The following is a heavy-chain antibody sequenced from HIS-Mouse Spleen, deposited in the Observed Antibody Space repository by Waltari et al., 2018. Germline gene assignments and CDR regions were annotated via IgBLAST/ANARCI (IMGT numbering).Heavy chain of an antibody. CDR2: ISYDGSNK. V-gene: IGHV3-30*18. Sequence: QVQLVESGGGVVQPGRSLRLSCAASGFTFSSYGMHWVRQAPGKGLCWVAVISYDGSNKYYADSVKRLFTISRDNSKNTLYLQMNSLRAEDTAVYYCAKDRSSSWYYFDYWGQGTLVTVSS. CDR1: GFTFSSYG. J-gene: IGHJ4*02. D-gene: IGHD6-13*01. CDR3: AKDRSSSWYYFDY.